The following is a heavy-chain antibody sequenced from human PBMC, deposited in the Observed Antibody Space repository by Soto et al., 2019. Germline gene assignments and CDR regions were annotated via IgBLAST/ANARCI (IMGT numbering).Heavy chain of an antibody. CDR1: GGSFSGYY. CDR2: INHSGST. J-gene: IGHJ6*02. V-gene: IGHV4-34*01. D-gene: IGHD3-10*01. CDR3: ARVDLLWFGELSRYYGMDV. Sequence: PSETLSLTCAVYGGSFSGYYWSWIRQPPGKGLEWIGEINHSGSTNYNPSLKSRDTISVDTSKNQFSLKLRSVTAADTAVYYCARVDLLWFGELSRYYGMDVWGQGTTVTVSS.